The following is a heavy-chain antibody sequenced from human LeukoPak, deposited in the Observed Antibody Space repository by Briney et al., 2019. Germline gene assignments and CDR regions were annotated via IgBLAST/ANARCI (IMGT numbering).Heavy chain of an antibody. CDR1: GFTYSNYA. D-gene: IGHD3-22*01. J-gene: IGHJ6*03. Sequence: PGGSLRLSCAASGFTYSNYAMSWVRQAPGKGLEWVSFISGSGVSTYYADSVKGQFIISRDNSRNTLYLQMDSLRSEDTAVYYCAKGSTFYYDSSVYYFYIDVWGEGTTVTVSS. V-gene: IGHV3-23*01. CDR3: AKGSTFYYDSSVYYFYIDV. CDR2: ISGSGVST.